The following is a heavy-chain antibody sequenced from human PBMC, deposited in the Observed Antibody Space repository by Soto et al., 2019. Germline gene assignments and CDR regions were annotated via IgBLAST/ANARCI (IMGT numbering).Heavy chain of an antibody. D-gene: IGHD4-17*01. Sequence: EVQLVESGGGLVQPGGSLKLSCAASGFTFSGSAMHWVRQASGKGLEWVGRIRSKANSYATAYAASVKGRFTISRDDSKNTAYLQMNSLKTEDTAVYYCTTGAYGDYAYWCQGTLVTVSS. CDR1: GFTFSGSA. J-gene: IGHJ4*02. CDR2: IRSKANSYAT. V-gene: IGHV3-73*02. CDR3: TTGAYGDYAY.